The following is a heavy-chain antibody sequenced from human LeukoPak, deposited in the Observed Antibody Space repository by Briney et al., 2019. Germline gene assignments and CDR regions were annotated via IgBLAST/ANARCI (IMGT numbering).Heavy chain of an antibody. V-gene: IGHV3-11*01. J-gene: IGHJ4*02. CDR3: SRDPRTLDY. CDR2: IANSENTI. D-gene: IGHD3/OR15-3a*01. Sequence: LEWVAHIANSENTIMYADSVKGRFTISRDNAKNSLFLQMNSLRAEDTAVYYCSRDPRTLDYWGRGTLVTVSS.